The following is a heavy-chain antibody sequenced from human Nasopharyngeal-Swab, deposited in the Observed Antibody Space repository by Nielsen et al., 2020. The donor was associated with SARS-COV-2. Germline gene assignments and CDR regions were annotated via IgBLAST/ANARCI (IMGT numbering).Heavy chain of an antibody. J-gene: IGHJ4*02. CDR3: AKGRTVTAIYFDY. D-gene: IGHD4-17*01. CDR2: INADGSST. V-gene: IGHV3-74*03. CDR1: GFTFSSYW. Sequence: GESLKISCAASGFTFSSYWMHWVRQAPGEGLVWVSRINADGSSTTYADSVKGRFTISRDNSKNTLYLQMNSLRAEDTAVYYCAKGRTVTAIYFDYWGQGTLVTVSS.